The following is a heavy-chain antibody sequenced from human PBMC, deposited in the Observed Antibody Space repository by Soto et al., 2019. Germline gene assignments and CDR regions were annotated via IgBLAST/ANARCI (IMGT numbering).Heavy chain of an antibody. J-gene: IGHJ4*02. CDR1: GFTFSSYS. CDR2: ISSSSSYI. Sequence: EVQLVESGGGLVKPGGSLRLSCAASGFTFSSYSMNWVRQAPGKGLEWVSSISSSSSYIYYADSVKGRFTISRDNAKNSLYLQITSLRAEDTAVYYCARDSPDYGDYDIVSGDYWGQGTLVTVSS. CDR3: ARDSPDYGDYDIVSGDY. D-gene: IGHD4-17*01. V-gene: IGHV3-21*01.